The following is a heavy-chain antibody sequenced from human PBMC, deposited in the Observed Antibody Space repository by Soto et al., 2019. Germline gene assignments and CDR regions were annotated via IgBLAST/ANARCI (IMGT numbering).Heavy chain of an antibody. Sequence: SETLSLTCTVSGGSISSGGYYWSWIRQHPGKGLEWIAYIYYSGTTNYNPSLKSRTTISVDTSKNQFSLKLNSVTAADTAVYYCARTYDDSGPNSGGYGFDIWGQGTMVTVSS. J-gene: IGHJ3*02. V-gene: IGHV4-61*08. CDR2: IYYSGTT. D-gene: IGHD3-22*01. CDR3: ARTYDDSGPNSGGYGFDI. CDR1: GGSISSGGYY.